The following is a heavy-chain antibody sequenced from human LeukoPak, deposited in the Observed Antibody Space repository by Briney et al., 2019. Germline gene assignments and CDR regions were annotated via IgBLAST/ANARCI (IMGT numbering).Heavy chain of an antibody. CDR3: ARGNPVATTGTKGGWFDP. CDR2: IYDSGST. D-gene: IGHD1-1*01. V-gene: IGHV4-59*01. J-gene: IGHJ5*02. Sequence: SETLSLTCTVSGDPISSYYWSWIRQPPGKGLEWIGYIYDSGSTNYNPSLKSRVTISLDTSKNQFSLKLRSVTAADTALYYCARGNPVATTGTKGGWFDPWGQGTLVTVSS. CDR1: GDPISSYY.